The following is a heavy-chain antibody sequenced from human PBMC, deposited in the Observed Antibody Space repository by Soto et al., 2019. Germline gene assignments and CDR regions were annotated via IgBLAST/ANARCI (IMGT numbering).Heavy chain of an antibody. D-gene: IGHD6-19*01. V-gene: IGHV1-18*01. CDR3: ARDGELAVAGTYFNYYYGMDV. CDR1: GYTFTSYG. J-gene: IGHJ6*02. CDR2: ISAYNGNT. Sequence: QVQLVQSGAEVKKPGASVKVPCKASGYTFTSYGISWVRQAPGQGLEWMGWISAYNGNTNYAQKLQGRVTMTTDTSTSTAYMELRSLRSDDTAVYYCARDGELAVAGTYFNYYYGMDVWGQGTTVTVSS.